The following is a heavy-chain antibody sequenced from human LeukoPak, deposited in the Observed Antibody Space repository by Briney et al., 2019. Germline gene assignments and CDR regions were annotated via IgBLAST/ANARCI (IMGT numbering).Heavy chain of an antibody. CDR3: ARDGENAKYYYYGMDV. V-gene: IGHV3-7*01. CDR2: MNQDGSEK. Sequence: PGGSLRLSCAASGFSFSSYWMSWVRQAPGKGLEWVANMNQDGSEKYYVDSVKGRFTISRDNAKNSLYLQMNSLRAEDTAVYYCARDGENAKYYYYGMDVWGQGTTVTVSS. D-gene: IGHD7-27*01. J-gene: IGHJ6*02. CDR1: GFSFSSYW.